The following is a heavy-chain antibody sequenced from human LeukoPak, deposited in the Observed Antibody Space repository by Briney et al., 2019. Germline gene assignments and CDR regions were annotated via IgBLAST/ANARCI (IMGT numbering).Heavy chain of an antibody. CDR1: GYTFTGYY. J-gene: IGHJ4*02. V-gene: IGHV1-2*04. D-gene: IGHD4-17*01. CDR3: ARDIVSSFLKGATVTHVFDY. CDR2: INPNSGGT. Sequence: ASVKVSCKASGYTFTGYYIHWVRQAPGQGLEWMGWINPNSGGTNYTQKFQGWVTMTRDTSISTVYMELSRLRSDDTAVYYCARDIVSSFLKGATVTHVFDYWGQGTLVTVSS.